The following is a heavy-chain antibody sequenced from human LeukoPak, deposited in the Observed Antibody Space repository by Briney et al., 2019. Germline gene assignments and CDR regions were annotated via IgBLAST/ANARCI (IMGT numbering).Heavy chain of an antibody. D-gene: IGHD3-9*01. Sequence: GGSLRLSCAASGFTFSSYSMSWVRQAPGKGLEWVAVIWYDVINKYYADSVKGRFTISRDNTNNTLYLQMNSLRVEDTAVYYCARPRFDSSDTFDIWGQGTMVTVSS. J-gene: IGHJ3*02. CDR1: GFTFSSYS. V-gene: IGHV3-33*08. CDR2: IWYDVINK. CDR3: ARPRFDSSDTFDI.